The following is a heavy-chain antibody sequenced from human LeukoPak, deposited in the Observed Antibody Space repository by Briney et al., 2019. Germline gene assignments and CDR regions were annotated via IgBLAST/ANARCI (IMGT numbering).Heavy chain of an antibody. D-gene: IGHD5-18*01. Sequence: ASVKVSCKASGYTFTSYSMHWVRQAPGQGLEWMGIIVPSGGSTTYAQKFQGRVTMTRDTSTSTVYMELSSLRSEDTAVFYCARGFQIQLWRVPDYWGREPWSPSPQ. J-gene: IGHJ4*02. CDR2: IVPSGGST. V-gene: IGHV1-46*01. CDR1: GYTFTSYS. CDR3: ARGFQIQLWRVPDY.